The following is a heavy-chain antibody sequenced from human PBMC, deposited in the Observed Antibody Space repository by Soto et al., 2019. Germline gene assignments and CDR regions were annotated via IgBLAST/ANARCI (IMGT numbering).Heavy chain of an antibody. Sequence: SETLSFTCTVSGGSISSSSYYWGWIRQPPGKGLEWIGSIFYSGSTYYNPSLKSQVTISIDTSKNQFSLKLSSVTAADTAVYYCARVLEGSGSYNYYFDYWGQGTLVTVSS. CDR2: IFYSGST. D-gene: IGHD3-10*01. J-gene: IGHJ4*02. V-gene: IGHV4-39*01. CDR3: ARVLEGSGSYNYYFDY. CDR1: GGSISSSSYY.